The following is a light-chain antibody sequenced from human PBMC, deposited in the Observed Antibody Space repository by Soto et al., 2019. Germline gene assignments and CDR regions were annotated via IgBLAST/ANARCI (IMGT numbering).Light chain of an antibody. CDR2: DVS. Sequence: QSVLTQLASVSGSPGQSITISCTGTSSDVGGYNYVSWYQQHPGKAPKLMIYDVSKRPSGVSNCFSGSKSGNTASLTISGLQAEDEADYYCSSYISSSTLNVFGTGTKVTVL. CDR1: SSDVGGYNY. CDR3: SSYISSSTLNV. V-gene: IGLV2-14*01. J-gene: IGLJ1*01.